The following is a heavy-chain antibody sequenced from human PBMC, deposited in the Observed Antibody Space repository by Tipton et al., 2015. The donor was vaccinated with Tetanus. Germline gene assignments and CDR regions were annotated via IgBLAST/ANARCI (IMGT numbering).Heavy chain of an antibody. CDR1: GDSVSRNY. CDR3: ARRDHVTVFGVVRGGWFDP. Sequence: TLSLTCTVSGDSVSRNYWSWIRQSPRKGLEWIGYIYSGGTTKYNPSPRSRVSISADTSKNQISLRLRSVTAADTAVYYCARRDHVTVFGVVRGGWFDPWGQGTLVTVSS. D-gene: IGHD3-3*01. J-gene: IGHJ5*02. V-gene: IGHV4-59*08. CDR2: IYSGGTT.